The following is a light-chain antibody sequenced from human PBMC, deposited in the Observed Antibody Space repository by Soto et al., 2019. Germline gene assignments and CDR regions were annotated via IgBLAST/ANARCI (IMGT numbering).Light chain of an antibody. CDR1: NSDVGRYNF. Sequence: QSALTQPRSVSGSPGQSVTISCTGTNSDVGRYNFVSWYQQLPGKAPKLLISAVSQRPSGVPDRFSCSKSGNTASLTISGLQADDEADYFCYSYTASDIWVFGGGTKLTVL. J-gene: IGLJ3*02. V-gene: IGLV2-11*01. CDR3: YSYTASDIWV. CDR2: AVS.